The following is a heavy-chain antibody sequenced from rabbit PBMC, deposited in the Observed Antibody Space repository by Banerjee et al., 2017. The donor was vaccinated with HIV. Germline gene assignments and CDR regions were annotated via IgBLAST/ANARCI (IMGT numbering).Heavy chain of an antibody. CDR2: INTNSGNT. D-gene: IGHD6-1*01. CDR3: ARLVNGHVYYDL. Sequence: QEQLVESGGGLVQPGGSLKLTCTVSGFDFSSYGVSWVRQAPGKGLEWIGCINTNSGNTVYANWAKGRFTISKTSSTTVTLQMTSLTAADTATYFCARLVNGHVYYDLWGPGTLVTVS. V-gene: IGHV1S45*01. CDR1: GFDFSSYG. J-gene: IGHJ4*01.